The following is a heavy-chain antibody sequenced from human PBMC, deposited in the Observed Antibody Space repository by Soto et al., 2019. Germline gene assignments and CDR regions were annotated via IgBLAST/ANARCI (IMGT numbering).Heavy chain of an antibody. CDR3: ARDVRPSYYYYGMDV. CDR1: GGSISSGGYY. V-gene: IGHV4-31*03. J-gene: IGHJ6*02. CDR2: IYYSGST. Sequence: QVQLQESGPGLVKPSQTLSLTCTVSGGSISSGGYYWSWIRQHPGKGLEWIGYIYYSGSTYYNPSLKSRVTISVDTSKNQFSLKLSSVTAADTAVYYCARDVRPSYYYYGMDVWGQGTTVTVSS.